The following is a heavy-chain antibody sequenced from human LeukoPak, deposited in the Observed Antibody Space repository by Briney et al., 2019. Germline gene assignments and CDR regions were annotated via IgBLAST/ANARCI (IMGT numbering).Heavy chain of an antibody. V-gene: IGHV3-23*01. D-gene: IGHD3-22*01. CDR1: GFTFSSYA. J-gene: IGHJ4*02. Sequence: GGSLRLSCAASGFTFSSYAMSWVRQAPGKGLEWVSAISGSGGSTYYADSVKGRFTISRDNSKNTLYLQMNSLRAEDTAVYYCAKDGDGEGDSSGYYPGGWGQGTLVTVSS. CDR3: AKDGDGEGDSSGYYPGG. CDR2: ISGSGGST.